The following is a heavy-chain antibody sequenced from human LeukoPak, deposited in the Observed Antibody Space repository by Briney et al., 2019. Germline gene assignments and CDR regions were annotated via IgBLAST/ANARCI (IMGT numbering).Heavy chain of an antibody. CDR3: ASRLRFLEWLLPSDDDAFDI. J-gene: IGHJ3*02. CDR1: GGSISSGGYY. D-gene: IGHD3-3*01. CDR2: IYYSGST. V-gene: IGHV4-31*03. Sequence: SETLSLTCTVSGGSISSGGYYWSWIRQHPGTGLEWIGYIYYSGSTYYNPSLKSRVTISVDTSKNQFSLKLSSVTAADTAVYYCASRLRFLEWLLPSDDDAFDIWGQGTMVTVSS.